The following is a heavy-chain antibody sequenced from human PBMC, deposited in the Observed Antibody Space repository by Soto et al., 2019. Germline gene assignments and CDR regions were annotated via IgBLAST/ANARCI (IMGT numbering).Heavy chain of an antibody. CDR1: GLAFPIDD. CDR3: ARYRTKVPVAFDV. D-gene: IGHD3-16*02. V-gene: IGHV1-8*01. J-gene: IGHJ3*01. CDR2: MNPSGRNT. Sequence: QVQLVQSGAEVKKPGASVQVSCKASGLAFPIDDIIWVRQTIGQGLEFMGWMNPSGRNTGYTQKFQGRASFTWNTPINTAYMDLSGLRSEDTAVYYCARYRTKVPVAFDVWGQGTMVTVSS.